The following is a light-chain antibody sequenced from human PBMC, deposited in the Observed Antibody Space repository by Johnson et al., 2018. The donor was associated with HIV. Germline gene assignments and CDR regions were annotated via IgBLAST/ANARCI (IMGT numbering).Light chain of an antibody. Sequence: QAVLTQPPSVSAAPGQKVTISCSGSTSNIRNNYVSWYQQFPGTAPKLLIYDNNKRPSGIPDRFSGSKSGTSATLGITGLQTGDEADYYCGTWDSSLSALAFGTGTKVTVL. V-gene: IGLV1-51*01. CDR2: DNN. CDR1: TSNIRNNY. J-gene: IGLJ1*01. CDR3: GTWDSSLSALA.